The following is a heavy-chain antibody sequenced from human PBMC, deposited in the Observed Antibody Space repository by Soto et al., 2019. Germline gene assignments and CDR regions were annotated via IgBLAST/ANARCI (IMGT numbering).Heavy chain of an antibody. D-gene: IGHD3-10*01. Sequence: EVQLVESGGGLVKPGGSLRLSCTASGFTFSNAWMSWVRQAPGKGLEWVGRIKSKTDGGTTDYAAPVKGRFSISRDDSKTTLFLQMNSLTTEDTAVYYCTTGTTTIIRVDYWGQGTLVTVSS. CDR2: IKSKTDGGTT. CDR1: GFTFSNAW. CDR3: TTGTTTIIRVDY. J-gene: IGHJ4*02. V-gene: IGHV3-15*01.